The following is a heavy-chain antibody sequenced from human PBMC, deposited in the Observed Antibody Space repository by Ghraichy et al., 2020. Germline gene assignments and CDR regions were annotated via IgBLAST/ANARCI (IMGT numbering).Heavy chain of an antibody. Sequence: SETLSLTCAISGDSVSSNSAAWNWIRQSPSRGLEWLGRTYYRSKWYNDYAVSVKSRITINPDTSKNQFSLQLNSVTPEDTAVYYCARDFHHGYSSGWYAFDIWGQGTMVTVSS. J-gene: IGHJ3*02. D-gene: IGHD6-19*01. CDR1: GDSVSSNSAA. CDR3: ARDFHHGYSSGWYAFDI. CDR2: TYYRSKWYN. V-gene: IGHV6-1*01.